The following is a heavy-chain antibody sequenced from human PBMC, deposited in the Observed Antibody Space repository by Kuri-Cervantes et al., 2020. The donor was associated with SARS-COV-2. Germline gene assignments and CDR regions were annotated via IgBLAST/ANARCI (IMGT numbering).Heavy chain of an antibody. Sequence: GSLRLSCAVYGGSFGGYYWSWIRQPPGKGLEWIGEINHSGSTNYNPSRKSRGAISVDTSKNQFSLKLSSVTAADTAVYYCARGGSWYGARYFDYWGQGTLVTVSS. J-gene: IGHJ4*02. CDR1: GGSFGGYY. V-gene: IGHV4-34*01. CDR3: ARGGSWYGARYFDY. CDR2: INHSGST. D-gene: IGHD4-17*01.